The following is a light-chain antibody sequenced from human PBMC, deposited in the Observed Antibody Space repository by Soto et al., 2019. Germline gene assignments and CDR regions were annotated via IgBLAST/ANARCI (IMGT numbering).Light chain of an antibody. J-gene: IGKJ1*01. V-gene: IGKV1-5*03. CDR3: QQYKAYPWT. CDR1: QSISVW. Sequence: DIQMTQSPSTLSSSVGDTVTIACRASQSISVWLAWYRQKAGKAPKLLIYQASNLESGVPSRFRGSGSGTEFTLTITSLQPEDFATYYCQQYKAYPWTFGQGTKVELK. CDR2: QAS.